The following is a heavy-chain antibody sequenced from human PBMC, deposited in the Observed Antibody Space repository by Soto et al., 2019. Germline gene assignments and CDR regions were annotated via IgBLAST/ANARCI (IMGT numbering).Heavy chain of an antibody. D-gene: IGHD3-22*01. Sequence: TLSLTCPVSGGSISSGDYYWSWIRQPPGKGLEGIGYIYYSGSTYYNPSLKSRVTISVDTSKNQFSLKLSSVTAADTAVYYCARLCYYDSSGYAYYYYYGMDVWGQGTTVTVSS. J-gene: IGHJ6*02. V-gene: IGHV4-30-4*01. CDR1: GGSISSGDYY. CDR2: IYYSGST. CDR3: ARLCYYDSSGYAYYYYYGMDV.